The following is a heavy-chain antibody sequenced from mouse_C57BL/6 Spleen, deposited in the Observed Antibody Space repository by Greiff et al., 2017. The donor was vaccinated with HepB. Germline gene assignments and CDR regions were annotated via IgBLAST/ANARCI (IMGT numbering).Heavy chain of an antibody. Sequence: EVQLQQSGPELVKPGASVKIPCKASGYTFTDYNMDWVKQSHGKSLEWIGDINPNNGGTIYNQKFKGKATLTVDKSSSTAYMELRSLTSEDTAVYYCAREPTDYWYFDVWGTGTTVTVSS. V-gene: IGHV1-18*01. CDR3: AREPTDYWYFDV. CDR1: GYTFTDYN. D-gene: IGHD1-1*01. CDR2: INPNNGGT. J-gene: IGHJ1*03.